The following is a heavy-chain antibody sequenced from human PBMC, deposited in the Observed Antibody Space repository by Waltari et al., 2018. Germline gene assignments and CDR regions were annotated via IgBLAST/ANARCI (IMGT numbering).Heavy chain of an antibody. CDR3: ARGGDSSWPR. V-gene: IGHV3-20*03. Sequence: VESGGGVIRPGGSLGLSFEASGFTFDDYGMSWVRQGPGKGLEWIAGINWKGDKVAYGDAVRGRFIISRDNAKNLLYLQMNTVGLDDTALYYCARGGDSSWPRWGQGTLVTVSA. J-gene: IGHJ4*02. CDR2: INWKGDKV. D-gene: IGHD3-22*01. CDR1: GFTFDDYG.